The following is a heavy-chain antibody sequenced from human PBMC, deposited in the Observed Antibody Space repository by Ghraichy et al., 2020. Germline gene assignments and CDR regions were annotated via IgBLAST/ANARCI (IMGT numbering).Heavy chain of an antibody. Sequence: GGSLRLSCAASGFTFSSYSMNWVRQAPGKGLEWVSYISSSSSTIYYADSVKGRFTISRDNAKNSLYLQMNSLRAEDTAVYYCARGGISDAFDIWGQGTMVTVSS. CDR2: ISSSSSTI. J-gene: IGHJ3*02. V-gene: IGHV3-48*01. CDR1: GFTFSSYS. D-gene: IGHD3-3*02. CDR3: ARGGISDAFDI.